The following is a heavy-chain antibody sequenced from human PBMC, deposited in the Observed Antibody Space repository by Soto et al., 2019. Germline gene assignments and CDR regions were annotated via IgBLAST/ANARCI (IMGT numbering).Heavy chain of an antibody. J-gene: IGHJ3*02. CDR1: GGSISSYY. V-gene: IGHV4-59*01. Sequence: PSETLSLTCTVSGGSISSYYWSWIRQPPGKGLEWIGYIYYSGSTNYNPSLKSRVTISVDTSKNQFSLKLSSVTAADTAVYYCARPRGGWFCNQLINDLEIWGQETMV. D-gene: IGHD3-10*01. CDR3: ARPRGGWFCNQLINDLEI. CDR2: IYYSGST.